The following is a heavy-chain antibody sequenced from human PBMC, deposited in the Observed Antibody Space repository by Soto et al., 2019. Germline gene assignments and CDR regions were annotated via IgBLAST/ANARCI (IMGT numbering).Heavy chain of an antibody. D-gene: IGHD3-10*02. Sequence: GGSLRLSCVGSGFIFSNSAMHWVRQTPGKGLEWVAFMSYDGSDTFYADSVKGRFTISRDNSKNTLFLHMSNLRAEDTAMYYCTIVRVADSALDHWGQGTQVTVSS. V-gene: IGHV3-30*15. CDR2: MSYDGSDT. CDR3: TIVRVADSALDH. CDR1: GFIFSNSA. J-gene: IGHJ4*02.